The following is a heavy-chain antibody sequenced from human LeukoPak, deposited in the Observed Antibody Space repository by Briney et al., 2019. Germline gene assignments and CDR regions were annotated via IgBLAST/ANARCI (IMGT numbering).Heavy chain of an antibody. CDR2: ISFDGSDA. J-gene: IGHJ6*02. CDR3: RGSGSYYNPSYGMDV. D-gene: IGHD3-10*01. CDR1: GFTFSGFW. V-gene: IGHV3-74*01. Sequence: GGSLRLSCAASGFTFSGFWMHWVRQAPGKGLVWVSCISFDGSDATYADSVKGRFTISRDNAKNSLYLQMSNLRAEDTAVYYCRGSGSYYNPSYGMDVWGQGTTVTVSS.